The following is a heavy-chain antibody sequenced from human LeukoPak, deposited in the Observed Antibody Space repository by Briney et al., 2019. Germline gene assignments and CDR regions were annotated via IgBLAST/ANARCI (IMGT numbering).Heavy chain of an antibody. CDR3: ARDQPYDRFDY. V-gene: IGHV4-30-2*01. CDR2: IYHSGST. D-gene: IGHD5-12*01. J-gene: IGHJ4*02. Sequence: SETLSLTCTVSGGSISSGGYYWSWIRQPPGKGLEWIGYIYHSGSTYYNPSLKSRVTISVDRSKNQFSLKLSSVTAADTAVYYCARDQPYDRFDYWGQGTLVTVSS. CDR1: GGSISSGGYY.